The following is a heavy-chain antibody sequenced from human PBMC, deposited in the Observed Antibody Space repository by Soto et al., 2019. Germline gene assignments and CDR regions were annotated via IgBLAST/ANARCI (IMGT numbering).Heavy chain of an antibody. CDR2: IWYDGSNK. D-gene: IGHD6-19*01. CDR1: GFIFSSYG. CDR3: ARDRYSSGWYDLDY. V-gene: IGHV3-33*01. J-gene: IGHJ4*02. Sequence: QVQLVESGGGVVQPGRSLRLSCAASGFIFSSYGMHWVRQAPGKGLEWVAVIWYDGSNKYYADSVKGRFTISRDNSKNTLYLQMNSLRVEDTAVYYCARDRYSSGWYDLDYWGQGTLVTVSS.